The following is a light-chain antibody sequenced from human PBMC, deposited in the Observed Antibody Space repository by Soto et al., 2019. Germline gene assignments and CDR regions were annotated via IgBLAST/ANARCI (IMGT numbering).Light chain of an antibody. CDR2: GIS. V-gene: IGKV3D-20*02. J-gene: IGKJ5*01. CDR1: HTISSSY. Sequence: EIVLTQSPGTLSLSPGERATLSCRASHTISSSYLAWYQQKPGQAPRLLMYGISRRATGIPDRFSGSGSGTESTLTITRLEPEDFAVYYSKHPRNWPRTCGQGTR. CDR3: KHPRNWPRT.